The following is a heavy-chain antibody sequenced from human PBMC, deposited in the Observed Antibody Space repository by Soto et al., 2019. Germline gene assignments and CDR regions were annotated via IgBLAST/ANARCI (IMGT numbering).Heavy chain of an antibody. Sequence: GGSLRLSCAASVFTFSSYSMNWVRQAPGKGLEWVSSISSSSSYIYYADSVKGRFTISRDNAKNSLYLQMNSLRAEDTAVYYCARGSREAAALFDYWGQGTLVTVSS. CDR2: ISSSSSYI. J-gene: IGHJ4*02. CDR1: VFTFSSYS. CDR3: ARGSREAAALFDY. D-gene: IGHD6-13*01. V-gene: IGHV3-21*01.